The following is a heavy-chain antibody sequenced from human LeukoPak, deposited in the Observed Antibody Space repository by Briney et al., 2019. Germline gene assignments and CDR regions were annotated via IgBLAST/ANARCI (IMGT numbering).Heavy chain of an antibody. Sequence: ESSQTLSLTCTVSGGSISSGDYYWSWIRQPPGKGLEWIGYIYYSGSTYYNPSLTSRVSISVDTSKNQFSLELSSVTAADTAVYYCARGILVTVYAAFDYWGQGTLVTVSS. CDR2: IYYSGST. V-gene: IGHV4-30-4*01. CDR3: ARGILVTVYAAFDY. J-gene: IGHJ4*02. CDR1: GGSISSGDYY. D-gene: IGHD2/OR15-2a*01.